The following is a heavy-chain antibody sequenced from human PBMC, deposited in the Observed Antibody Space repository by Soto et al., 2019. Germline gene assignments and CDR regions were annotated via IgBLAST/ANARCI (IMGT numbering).Heavy chain of an antibody. J-gene: IGHJ4*02. CDR1: GYTFTTYG. CDR3: ARSRSIALENDY. V-gene: IGHV1-18*01. CDR2: ISIYSGNT. Sequence: ASVKVSCKPSGYTFTTYGITWVRQAPGQGLEWMGWISIYSGNTNYAQKLQGRVTMTTDTPTSTAYMELRSLRSDDTAVYFCARSRSIALENDYWGQGTQVTVSS. D-gene: IGHD6-6*01.